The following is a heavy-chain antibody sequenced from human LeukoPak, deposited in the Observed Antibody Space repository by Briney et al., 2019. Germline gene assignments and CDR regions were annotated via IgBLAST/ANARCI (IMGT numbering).Heavy chain of an antibody. Sequence: SETLSLTCSVSGGSINSDYWNWIRQPPVKGLEWIGYIYHIGSTNYNPSLKSRVTISIDKSKKQFSLKLNTVTAADTAIYYCARVGGMTTINNAAFEIWGHGTMVTVSS. V-gene: IGHV4-59*01. D-gene: IGHD5-24*01. J-gene: IGHJ3*02. CDR1: GGSINSDY. CDR3: ARVGGMTTINNAAFEI. CDR2: IYHIGST.